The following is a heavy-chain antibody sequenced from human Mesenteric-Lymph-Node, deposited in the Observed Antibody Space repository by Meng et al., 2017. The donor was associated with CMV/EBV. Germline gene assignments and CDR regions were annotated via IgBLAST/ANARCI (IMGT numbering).Heavy chain of an antibody. J-gene: IGHJ3*02. D-gene: IGHD2-2*01. CDR3: ARYHCSSTSCYGSDAFDI. Sequence: SETLSLTCGVSGGSISTNDYYWGWIRQPPGKGLEWIGSIYYSGSTYYNPSLKSRVTISVDTSKNQFSLKLSSVTAADTAVYYCARYHCSSTSCYGSDAFDIWGQGTMVTVSS. V-gene: IGHV4-39*07. CDR1: GGSISTNDYY. CDR2: IYYSGST.